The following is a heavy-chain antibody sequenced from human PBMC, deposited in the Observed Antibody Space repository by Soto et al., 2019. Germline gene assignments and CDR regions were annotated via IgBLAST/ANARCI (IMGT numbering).Heavy chain of an antibody. CDR2: ISGNVDTT. Sequence: EVQLLESGGGLVQPGGSLRLSCAASGFRFSGYAMNWVRQAPGKGLDWVSVISGNVDTTFYADSVKGLLTISRDNSRNTLYLQTNSLRAEDTGVYYCAKKSYCCAGDRGPLDIWGQGTMVTASS. V-gene: IGHV3-23*01. CDR3: AKKSYCCAGDRGPLDI. CDR1: GFRFSGYA. J-gene: IGHJ3*02. D-gene: IGHD3-10*01.